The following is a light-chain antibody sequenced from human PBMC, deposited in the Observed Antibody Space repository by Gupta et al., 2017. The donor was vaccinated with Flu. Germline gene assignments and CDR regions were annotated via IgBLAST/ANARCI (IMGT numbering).Light chain of an antibody. Sequence: SYELTQPPSVSVSPGQTASITCSGDKLGDKDASWYQQRPGQSPVLVIHQDSKRPSWIPDRFSGSNSGNTATLTISGTQAMDEADYYCQAWDSTTVVFGGGTKLTVL. CDR3: QAWDSTTVV. CDR1: KLGDKD. J-gene: IGLJ2*01. V-gene: IGLV3-1*01. CDR2: QDS.